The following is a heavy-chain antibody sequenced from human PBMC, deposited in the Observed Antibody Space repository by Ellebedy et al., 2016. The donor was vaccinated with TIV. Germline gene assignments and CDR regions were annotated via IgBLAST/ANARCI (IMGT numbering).Heavy chain of an antibody. V-gene: IGHV3-23*01. J-gene: IGHJ6*02. CDR3: AKVSFWRFNVYYYAMDV. D-gene: IGHD1-1*01. Sequence: GRFTVSRDNSKNTLYLQLNSLRVEDTAVYYCAKVSFWRFNVYYYAMDVWGQGTTVTVSS.